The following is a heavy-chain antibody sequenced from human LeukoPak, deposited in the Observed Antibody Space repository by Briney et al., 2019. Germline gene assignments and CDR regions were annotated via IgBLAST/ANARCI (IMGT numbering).Heavy chain of an antibody. CDR2: IYYSGST. Sequence: SETLSLTCTVSGGSISSYYWSWIRQPPGKGLEWIGYIYYSGSTIYNPSLKSRVTMSVDTSKNQFSLKLSSVTAADTAVYYCARGVPAAMIPFDPWGQGTLVTVSS. J-gene: IGHJ5*02. D-gene: IGHD2-2*01. V-gene: IGHV4-59*12. CDR1: GGSISSYY. CDR3: ARGVPAAMIPFDP.